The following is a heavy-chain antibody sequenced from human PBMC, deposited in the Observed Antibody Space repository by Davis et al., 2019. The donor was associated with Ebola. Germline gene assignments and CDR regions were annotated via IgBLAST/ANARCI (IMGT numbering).Heavy chain of an antibody. CDR1: GYTFTGYY. CDR3: ARVRLLYWWCMDV. J-gene: IGHJ6*02. Sequence: ASVKVSCKASGYTFTGYYMHWVRQAPGQGLEWMGWINPNSGGTNYAQKFQGWVTMTREPSISTAYMELSRLRSDDTAVYYCARVRLLYWWCMDVWGQGTTVTVSS. V-gene: IGHV1-2*04. CDR2: INPNSGGT. D-gene: IGHD2-8*02.